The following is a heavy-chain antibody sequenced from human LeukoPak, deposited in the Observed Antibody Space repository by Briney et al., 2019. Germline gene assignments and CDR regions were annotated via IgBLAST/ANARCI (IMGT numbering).Heavy chain of an antibody. CDR3: AKDPANGYLNSNFDY. V-gene: IGHV3-23*01. D-gene: IGHD2-8*01. CDR1: GFTFSSYA. Sequence: GGSLRLSCAASGFTFSSYAMSWLRQAPGKGLEWVSAISGSGGSTYYADSVKGRFTISRDNSKNTLYLQMNSLRAEDTAVYYCAKDPANGYLNSNFDYWGQGTLVTVSS. CDR2: ISGSGGST. J-gene: IGHJ4*02.